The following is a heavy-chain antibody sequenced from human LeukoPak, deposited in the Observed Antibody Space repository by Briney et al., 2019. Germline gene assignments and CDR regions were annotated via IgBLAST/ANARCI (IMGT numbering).Heavy chain of an antibody. D-gene: IGHD2-15*01. J-gene: IGHJ4*02. CDR3: AKQLGYCSDGSCYFPY. CDR2: ISNNGGYT. CDR1: GFTFSNYA. V-gene: IGHV3-23*01. Sequence: GGSLRLSCAASGFTFSNYAMSWVRQAPGKGLEWVSAISNNGGYTYYADSVQGRFTISRDNSKSTLCLQMNSLRAEDTAVYYCAKQLGYCSDGSCYFPYWGQGTLVTVSS.